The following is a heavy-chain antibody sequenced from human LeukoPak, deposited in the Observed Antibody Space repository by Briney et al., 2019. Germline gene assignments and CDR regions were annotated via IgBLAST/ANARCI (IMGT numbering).Heavy chain of an antibody. CDR3: ASGGHYCSGGSCHTNWFDP. CDR2: NIPIFGTA. V-gene: IGHV1-69*05. J-gene: IGHJ5*02. Sequence: ASVQVSFQASGGPFSSFAISWVRTAPGQGREWMGGNIPIFGTANYAQKFQGRVTITTDESTSTAYMELSSLRSEDTAVYYCASGGHYCSGGSCHTNWFDPWGQGTLVTVSS. D-gene: IGHD2-15*01. CDR1: GGPFSSFA.